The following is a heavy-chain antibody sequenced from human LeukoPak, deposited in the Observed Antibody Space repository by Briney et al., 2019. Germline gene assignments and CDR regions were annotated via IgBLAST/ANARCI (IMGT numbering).Heavy chain of an antibody. V-gene: IGHV3-23*01. CDR2: ISSSGGNT. CDR1: GFTFSTYA. J-gene: IGHJ4*02. CDR3: AKRSDYGGNWNYFDS. Sequence: GGSLRLSCAASGFTFSTYAMHWVRQAPGKGLEWVSAISSSGGNTYYAGSVKGRFTISRDNSRNTLYLQMNSLRAEDTSIYFCAKRSDYGGNWNYFDSWGQGSLVTVSS. D-gene: IGHD4-23*01.